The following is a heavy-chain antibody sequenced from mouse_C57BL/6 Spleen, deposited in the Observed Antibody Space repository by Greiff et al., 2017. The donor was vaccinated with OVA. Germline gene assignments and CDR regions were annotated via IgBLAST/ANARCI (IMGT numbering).Heavy chain of an antibody. D-gene: IGHD1-1*01. J-gene: IGHJ2*01. CDR1: GYTFTSYW. Sequence: QVQLQQSGTELVKPGASVKLSCKASGYTFTSYWMHWVKQRPGQGLEWIGNINPSNGGTNYNEKFKSKATLTVDKSSSTAYMQLSSLTSEDSAVYNCARSITTVDFDYWGQGTTLTVSS. V-gene: IGHV1-53*01. CDR3: ARSITTVDFDY. CDR2: INPSNGGT.